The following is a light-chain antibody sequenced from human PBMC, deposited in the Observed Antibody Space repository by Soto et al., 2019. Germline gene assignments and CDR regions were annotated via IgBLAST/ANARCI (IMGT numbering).Light chain of an antibody. J-gene: IGLJ3*02. CDR1: SGHSSNI. CDR3: ENWDSNTNWV. Sequence: QSVLTQSSSASASLGSSVKLTCTLSSGHSSNIIAWHQQQPGKAPRYLMKLEGSGSYNKGSGVPDRFSGSSSGADRYLTISNLQFEDEADYYCENWDSNTNWVFGGGTKVTVL. CDR2: LEGSGSY. V-gene: IGLV4-60*02.